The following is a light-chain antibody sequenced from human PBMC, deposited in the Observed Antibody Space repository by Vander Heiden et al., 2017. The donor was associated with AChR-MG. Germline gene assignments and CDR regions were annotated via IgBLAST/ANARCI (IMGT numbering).Light chain of an antibody. CDR2: AAS. CDR3: QESYTVPVT. V-gene: IGKV1-39*01. Sequence: DIQMTQSPSSLSASVGDRVIITCRASQAIGRYLNWYQQKPGKAPEVLISAASSLHSGVPSRFSGSGSGTEFTLTISSLQVEDFATYYCQESYTVPVTFGQGTKVEIK. J-gene: IGKJ1*01. CDR1: QAIGRY.